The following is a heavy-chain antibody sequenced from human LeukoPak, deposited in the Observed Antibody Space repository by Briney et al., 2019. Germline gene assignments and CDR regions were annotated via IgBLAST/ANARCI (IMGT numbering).Heavy chain of an antibody. CDR1: GFTFSSYA. CDR2: ISYDGSNK. D-gene: IGHD6-19*01. CDR3: ARSIAVAVHFDY. J-gene: IGHJ4*02. Sequence: GRSLRLSCAASGFTFSSYAMHWVRQAPGKGLEWVAVISYDGSNKYYADSVKGRFTISRDNSKNTLYLQMNSLRAEDTAVYYCARSIAVAVHFDYWGQGTLVTVSS. V-gene: IGHV3-30*04.